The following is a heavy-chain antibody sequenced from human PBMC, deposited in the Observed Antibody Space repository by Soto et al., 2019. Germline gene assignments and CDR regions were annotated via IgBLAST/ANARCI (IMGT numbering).Heavy chain of an antibody. V-gene: IGHV4-34*01. D-gene: IGHD2-2*01. J-gene: IGHJ6*03. CDR1: GGSFSGYY. CDR2: INHSGST. Sequence: QVQLQQWGAGLLKPSETLSLTCAVYGGSFSGYYWSWIRQPPGKGLEWIGEINHSGSTNYNPSHKSRVTISVDTSKNQFSLKLSSVTAADTAVYYCARGHDIVVVPAAIDDYYYMDVWGKGTTVTVSS. CDR3: ARGHDIVVVPAAIDDYYYMDV.